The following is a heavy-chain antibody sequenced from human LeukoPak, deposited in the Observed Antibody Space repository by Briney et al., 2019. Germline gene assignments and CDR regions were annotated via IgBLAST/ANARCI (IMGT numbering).Heavy chain of an antibody. CDR3: ARPQYSSYDAFDI. CDR1: GGSISSGGYS. CDR2: INHSGST. Sequence: SETLSLTCAVSGGSISSGGYSWGWIRQPPGKGLEWIGYINHSGSTYYNPSLKSRVTISVDRSKNQFSLNLSSVTAADTAVYYCARPQYSSYDAFDIWGPGTMVTVSS. V-gene: IGHV4-30-2*01. J-gene: IGHJ3*02. D-gene: IGHD6-19*01.